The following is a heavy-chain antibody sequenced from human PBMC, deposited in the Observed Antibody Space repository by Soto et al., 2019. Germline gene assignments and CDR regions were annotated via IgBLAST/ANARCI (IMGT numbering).Heavy chain of an antibody. CDR2: IIPIFGTA. V-gene: IGHV1-69*06. CDR1: GGTFSSYA. CDR3: ARCQRGCSYGYLDY. J-gene: IGHJ4*02. D-gene: IGHD5-18*01. Sequence: SVKVSCKASGGTFSSYAISWVRQAPGQGLEWMGGIIPIFGTANYAQKFQGRVTITADKSTSTAYMELSSLRSEDTAVYYCARCQRGCSYGYLDYWGQGTLVTVSS.